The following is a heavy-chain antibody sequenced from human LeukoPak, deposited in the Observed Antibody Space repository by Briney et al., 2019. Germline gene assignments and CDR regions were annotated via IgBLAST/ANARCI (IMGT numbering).Heavy chain of an antibody. CDR2: ISTSGSPI. CDR1: GFTFSSCE. J-gene: IGHJ4*02. CDR3: ARRGFYDTSGYLFDH. D-gene: IGHD3-22*01. V-gene: IGHV3-48*03. Sequence: LSGGSLRLSCAASGFTFSSCEMNWVRQAPGKGLEWVSYISTSGSPIYYGNSVKGRFTISRDNAKNSLYLQMNSLRAEDTALYYCARRGFYDTSGYLFDHWGQGTLVTVSS.